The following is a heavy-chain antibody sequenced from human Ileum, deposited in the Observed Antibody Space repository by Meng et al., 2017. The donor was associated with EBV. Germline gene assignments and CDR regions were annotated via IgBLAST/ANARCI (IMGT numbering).Heavy chain of an antibody. CDR1: GGSISVINW. CDR3: AKNGEKYFEY. V-gene: IGHV4-4*02. J-gene: IGHJ4*02. Sequence: QVQLRESGPGLVNPSGTLSLTCAFSGGSISVINWWSWVRQSPEKGLEWIGEMSDSGITHYNPSLKSRVTISADKSNNQFSLKLTSVTSADTAVYFCAKNGEKYFEYWGQGTLVTVSS. CDR2: MSDSGIT.